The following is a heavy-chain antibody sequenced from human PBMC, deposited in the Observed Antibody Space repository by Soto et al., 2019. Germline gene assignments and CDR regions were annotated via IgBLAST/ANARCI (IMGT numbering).Heavy chain of an antibody. CDR3: ARDSSPYGDYVGFDY. Sequence: ASGKVSCKASGYTFTSYGISWVRQAPGQGLEWMGWISAYNGNTNYAQKLQGRVTTTTDTSTSTAYMELRSLRSDDTAVYYCARDSSPYGDYVGFDYWGQGTLVTVSS. J-gene: IGHJ4*02. V-gene: IGHV1-18*01. CDR1: GYTFTSYG. CDR2: ISAYNGNT. D-gene: IGHD4-17*01.